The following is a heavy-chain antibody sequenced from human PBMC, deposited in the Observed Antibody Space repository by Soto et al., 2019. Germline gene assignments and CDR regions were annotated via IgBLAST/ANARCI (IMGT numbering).Heavy chain of an antibody. CDR2: IKSKTDGGTT. Sequence: EVQLVESGGGLVKPGGSLRLSCAASGFTFSNAWMSWVRQAPGKGLEWVGGIKSKTDGGTTDYAAPVKGSSTISRDDSKNTLYLQMNSLKTEDTAVYYCTTDLAPYYDSSGSWGYWGQGTLVTVSS. CDR3: TTDLAPYYDSSGSWGY. J-gene: IGHJ4*02. V-gene: IGHV3-15*01. D-gene: IGHD3-22*01. CDR1: GFTFSNAW.